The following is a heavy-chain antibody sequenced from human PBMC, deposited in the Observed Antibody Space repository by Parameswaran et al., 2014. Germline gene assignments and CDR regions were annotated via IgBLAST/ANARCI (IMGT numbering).Heavy chain of an antibody. Sequence: VRQAPGKALEWLALIYWNDDKRYSPSLKSRLTITKDTSKNQVVLTMTNMDPVDTATYYCAHISFIAVAGPSFDYWGQGTLVTVSS. D-gene: IGHD6-19*01. CDR2: IYWNDDK. CDR3: AHISFIAVAGPSFDY. J-gene: IGHJ4*02. V-gene: IGHV2-5*01.